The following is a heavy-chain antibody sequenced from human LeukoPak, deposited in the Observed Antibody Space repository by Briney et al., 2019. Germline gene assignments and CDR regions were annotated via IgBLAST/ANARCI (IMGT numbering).Heavy chain of an antibody. D-gene: IGHD5-12*01. CDR1: GDSISDYY. CDR3: ARAQNYDWFTFDI. CDR2: VYPRGST. J-gene: IGHJ3*02. Sequence: PSETLSLTCIVSGDSISDYYWNWIRQPAGKGLEWIGRVYPRGSTNYNPSLKSRVTMSVDTSKNQFSLKLTSVTAADTAVYYCARAQNYDWFTFDIWGQGTVVTVSS. V-gene: IGHV4-4*07.